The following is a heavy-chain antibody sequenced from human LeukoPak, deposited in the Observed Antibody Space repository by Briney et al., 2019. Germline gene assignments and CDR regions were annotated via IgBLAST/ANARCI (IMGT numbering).Heavy chain of an antibody. D-gene: IGHD3-22*01. CDR2: IYYSGST. J-gene: IGHJ4*02. CDR1: GGSISSGGYY. Sequence: PSETLSLTCTVSGGSISSGGYYWSWIRQHPGKGLEWIGYIYYSGSTYYNPSLKSRVTISVDTSKNQFSLKLSSVTAADTAVYYCARYYYDSSGYYYPFDYWGQGTLVTVSS. V-gene: IGHV4-31*03. CDR3: ARYYYDSSGYYYPFDY.